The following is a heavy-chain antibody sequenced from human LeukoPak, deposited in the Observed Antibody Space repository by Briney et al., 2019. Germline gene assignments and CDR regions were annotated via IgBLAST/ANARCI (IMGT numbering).Heavy chain of an antibody. CDR3: ARGSKGYDFWSGYYWAYYYYYMDV. D-gene: IGHD3-3*01. CDR2: MNPNSGNT. V-gene: IGHV1-8*03. Sequence: ASVKVSCKASGYTFTSYDINWVRQATGQGLEWMGWMNPNSGNTGYAQKFQGRVTITRNTSISTAYMELSSLRSEDTAVYYCARGSKGYDFWSGYYWAYYYYYMDVWGKGTTVTVSS. CDR1: GYTFTSYD. J-gene: IGHJ6*03.